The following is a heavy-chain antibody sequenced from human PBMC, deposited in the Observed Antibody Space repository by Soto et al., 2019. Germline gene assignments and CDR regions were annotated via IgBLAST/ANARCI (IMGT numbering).Heavy chain of an antibody. J-gene: IGHJ4*02. Sequence: GGSLRLSCAASGFTFSSYAMHWVRQAPGKGLEWVAVISYDGSNKYYADSVKGRFTISRDNSKNTLYLQMNSLRAEDTAVYYCARDIRGQWIYYFDYWGQGTLVTVSS. CDR2: ISYDGSNK. D-gene: IGHD5-12*01. CDR3: ARDIRGQWIYYFDY. CDR1: GFTFSSYA. V-gene: IGHV3-30-3*01.